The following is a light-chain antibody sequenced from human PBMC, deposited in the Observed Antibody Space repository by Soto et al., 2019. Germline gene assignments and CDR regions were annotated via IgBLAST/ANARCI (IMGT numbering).Light chain of an antibody. J-gene: IGKJ5*01. CDR3: QQYDNWPPIT. CDR2: GAS. Sequence: EIVLTQSPGTLSLSPGERATLSCRASQSVSSNLAWYQQKPGQAPRLLIYGASTRATDIPARFSGSGSGTEFTLTISTLQSEDFALYYCQQYDNWPPITFGQGTRLEIK. CDR1: QSVSSN. V-gene: IGKV3-15*01.